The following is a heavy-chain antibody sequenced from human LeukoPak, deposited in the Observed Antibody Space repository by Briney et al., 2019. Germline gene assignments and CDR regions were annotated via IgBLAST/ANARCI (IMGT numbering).Heavy chain of an antibody. CDR2: IKQDGSEK. CDR1: GFTFSSYW. D-gene: IGHD6-13*01. V-gene: IGHV3-7*01. CDR3: ARGSSCDY. J-gene: IGHJ4*02. Sequence: GGTLRLSCAASGFTFSSYWMNWVRQAPGKGLEWVANIKQDGSEKYYVDSVKGRFTISRDNAKNSLFLQINSLRAEDTAVYYCARGSSCDYWGQGTLVTVSS.